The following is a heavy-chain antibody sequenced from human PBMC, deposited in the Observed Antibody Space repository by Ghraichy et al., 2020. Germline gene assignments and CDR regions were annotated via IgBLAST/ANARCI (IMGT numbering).Heavy chain of an antibody. J-gene: IGHJ3*02. CDR2: INHSGST. Sequence: SQTLSLTCAVYGGSFSGYYWSWIRQPPGKGLEWIGEINHSGSTNYNPSLKSRVTISVDTSKNQFSLKLSSVTAADTAVYYCARTVPYWGAFDIWGQGTMVTVSS. D-gene: IGHD3-16*01. CDR3: ARTVPYWGAFDI. V-gene: IGHV4-34*01. CDR1: GGSFSGYY.